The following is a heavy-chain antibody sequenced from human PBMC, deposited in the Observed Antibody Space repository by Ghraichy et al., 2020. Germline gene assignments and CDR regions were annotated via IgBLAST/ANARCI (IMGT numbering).Heavy chain of an antibody. Sequence: GGSLRLSCAASGFTFSSYWMHWVRQAPGKGLVWVSRIISDGSSASYADSVKGRFTISRDNAKNTLYLQMNSLTAEDTAVYYCARVGSTAGRSYGLFDYWGQGTLVTVSS. CDR3: ARVGSTAGRSYGLFDY. CDR1: GFTFSSYW. V-gene: IGHV3-74*01. CDR2: IISDGSSA. D-gene: IGHD6-13*01. J-gene: IGHJ4*02.